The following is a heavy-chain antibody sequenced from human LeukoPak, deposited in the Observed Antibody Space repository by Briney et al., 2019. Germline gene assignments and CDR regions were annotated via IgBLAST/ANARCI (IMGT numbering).Heavy chain of an antibody. CDR1: DYTFTRSG. Sequence: ASVKVSCKASDYTFTRSGISWVRQAPGQGLEWMGWISAYNGNTNYAQKLQGRVTMTTDTSTSTAYMELRRLRSDDTAVYYCARYCSSIRCSYGMDVWGQGTTVTVS. D-gene: IGHD2-2*01. CDR2: ISAYNGNT. CDR3: ARYCSSIRCSYGMDV. V-gene: IGHV1-18*01. J-gene: IGHJ6*02.